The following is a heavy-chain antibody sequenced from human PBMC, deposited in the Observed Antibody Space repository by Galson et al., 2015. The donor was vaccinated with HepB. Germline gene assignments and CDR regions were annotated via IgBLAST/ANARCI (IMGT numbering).Heavy chain of an antibody. CDR1: GGTFSSYA. CDR2: IIPIFGTA. V-gene: IGHV1-69*06. Sequence: SVKVSCKASGGTFSSYAISWVRQAPGQGLEWMGGIIPIFGTANYAQKFQGRVTITADKSTSTAYMELSSLRSEDTAVYYCAREADYGGNFDYWGQGTLVTVSS. J-gene: IGHJ4*02. CDR3: AREADYGGNFDY. D-gene: IGHD4-23*01.